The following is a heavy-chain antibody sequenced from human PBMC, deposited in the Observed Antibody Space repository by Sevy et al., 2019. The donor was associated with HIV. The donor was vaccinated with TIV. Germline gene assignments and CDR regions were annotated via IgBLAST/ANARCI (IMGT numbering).Heavy chain of an antibody. V-gene: IGHV3-21*01. J-gene: IGHJ4*02. D-gene: IGHD2-2*01. CDR1: GFTFSNYA. Sequence: GGSLRLSFAASGFTFSNYAMNWVRQAPGKGLEWVSFISASSNYINYADSLKGRFTNSRDNAKNLLYVQMNSLRAEDTDVYYCARGAVIDCRGSSCYLDFDFWGQGTLVTVSS. CDR3: ARGAVIDCRGSSCYLDFDF. CDR2: ISASSNYI.